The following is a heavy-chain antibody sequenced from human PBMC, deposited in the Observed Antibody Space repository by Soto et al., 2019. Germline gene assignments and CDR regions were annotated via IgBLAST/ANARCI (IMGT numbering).Heavy chain of an antibody. CDR3: ARDRVVVVVAPMMDV. J-gene: IGHJ6*04. V-gene: IGHV3-48*01. D-gene: IGHD2-15*01. CDR1: GFTFSSYS. CDR2: ISSSSSTI. Sequence: GGSLRLSCAASGFTFSSYSMNWVRQAPGKGLEWVSYISSSSSTIYYADSVKGRFTISRDNAKNSLYLQMNSLRAEDTAVYDWARDRVVVVVAPMMDVWGRGTTVTVSS.